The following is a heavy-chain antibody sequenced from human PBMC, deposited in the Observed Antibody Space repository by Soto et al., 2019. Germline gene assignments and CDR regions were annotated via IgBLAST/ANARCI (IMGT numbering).Heavy chain of an antibody. J-gene: IGHJ1*01. CDR1: GLIFSNYW. D-gene: IGHD4-17*01. CDR2: IKEDGSAK. V-gene: IGHV3-7*01. CDR3: ARIPYGDXAG. Sequence: GGSLRLSCAASGLIFSNYWMSWVRQAPGKGLEWVANIKEDGSAKYYVDSVKGRFTISRDNARNSLYLQMDSLRADDTAIYYCARIPYGDXAGWGQGTLVTVSS.